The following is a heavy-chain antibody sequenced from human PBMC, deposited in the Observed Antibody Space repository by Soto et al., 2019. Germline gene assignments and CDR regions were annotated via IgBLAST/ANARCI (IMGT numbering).Heavy chain of an antibody. D-gene: IGHD1-1*01. J-gene: IGHJ4*02. CDR2: IIPIFGTA. V-gene: IGHV1-69*13. CDR3: ARNTIPPPHY. CDR1: GGTFSSYA. Sequence: SVKVSCKASGGTFSSYAISWVRQAPGQGLEWMGGIIPIFGTANYAQKFQARVTITADESTSTAYMELSSLRVEDTAIYYCARNTIPPPHYWGQGTLVTVSS.